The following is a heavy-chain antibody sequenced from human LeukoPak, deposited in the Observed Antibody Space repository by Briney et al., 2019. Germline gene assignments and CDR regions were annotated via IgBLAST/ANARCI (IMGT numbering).Heavy chain of an antibody. V-gene: IGHV4-34*01. CDR2: INHSGST. D-gene: IGHD3-22*01. CDR1: GGSFSGYY. J-gene: IGHJ4*02. CDR3: ARGQHPYYYDSSGYYYVY. Sequence: SETLSLTCAVYGGSFSGYYWSWIRQPPGKGLEWIGEINHSGSTNYNPSLKSRVTIPVDTPKNQFSLKLSSVTAADTAVYYCARGQHPYYYDSSGYYYVYWGQGTLVTVSS.